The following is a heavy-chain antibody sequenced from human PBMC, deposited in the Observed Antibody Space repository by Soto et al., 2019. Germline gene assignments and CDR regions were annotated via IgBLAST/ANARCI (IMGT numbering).Heavy chain of an antibody. CDR1: GYTFTSYG. D-gene: IGHD4-17*01. CDR2: ISAYNGNT. V-gene: IGHV1-18*01. J-gene: IGHJ4*02. Sequence: QVQLVQSGAEVKKPGASVKVSCKASGYTFTSYGISWVRQAPGQGLEWMGWISAYNGNTNYAQKLQGRVTMTTDTSTSTAYRELRSLRSDDTAVYYCARAPYPCHYGEASFDYWGQGTLVTVSS. CDR3: ARAPYPCHYGEASFDY.